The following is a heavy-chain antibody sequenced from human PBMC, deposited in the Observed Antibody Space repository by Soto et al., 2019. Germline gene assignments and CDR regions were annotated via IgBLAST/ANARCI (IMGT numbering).Heavy chain of an antibody. J-gene: IGHJ6*02. Sequence: SETLSLTCTVSGGSISSSIYYWGWIRQPPGKGLEWIGSIYYSGSTYYNPSLKSRVTISVDTSKNQFSLKLSSVTAADTAVYYCARPYSSSWYGDYYYGMDVWGQGTTVTVSS. V-gene: IGHV4-39*01. CDR1: GGSISSSIYY. CDR3: ARPYSSSWYGDYYYGMDV. D-gene: IGHD6-13*01. CDR2: IYYSGST.